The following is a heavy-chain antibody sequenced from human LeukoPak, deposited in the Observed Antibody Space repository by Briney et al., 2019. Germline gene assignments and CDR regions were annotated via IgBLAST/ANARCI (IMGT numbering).Heavy chain of an antibody. Sequence: PSETLSLTCTVSGYSISSGYYWSWIRQPPGKGLEWIGYIYYSETTNYNPSLKSRVTISEDTSKNQFSLKLSSVTAADTAVYYCARAYYYDSSGYSLGGFDPWGQGILVTVSS. CDR2: IYYSETT. CDR3: ARAYYYDSSGYSLGGFDP. D-gene: IGHD3-22*01. V-gene: IGHV4-61*01. J-gene: IGHJ5*02. CDR1: GYSISSGYY.